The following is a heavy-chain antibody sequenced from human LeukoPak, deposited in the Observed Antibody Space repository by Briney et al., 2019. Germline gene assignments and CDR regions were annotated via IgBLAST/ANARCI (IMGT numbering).Heavy chain of an antibody. V-gene: IGHV5-51*01. J-gene: IGHJ3*02. CDR1: GYSFTSYW. Sequence: GESLKISCKGSGYSFTSYWIGWVRQMPGKGLEWMGIIYPGDSDTRYSPSFQGQVTISADKSISTAYLLWSSLKASDTAMYYCARHVIPLGGAFHIWGQGTMVTVSS. CDR2: IYPGDSDT. CDR3: ARHVIPLGGAFHI.